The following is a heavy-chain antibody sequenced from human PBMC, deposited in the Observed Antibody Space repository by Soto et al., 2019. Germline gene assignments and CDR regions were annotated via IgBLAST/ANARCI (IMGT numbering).Heavy chain of an antibody. V-gene: IGHV3-48*03. J-gene: IGHJ4*02. Sequence: GGSLRLSCEASGFDFRIYEMNWVRQAPGKGLERLSYIGSTGSTIYYADSVKGRFTISRDDGKNSVYLQMNTLRAEDTAVYYCARRGYSGYDWGWYFDFWGQGTPVTVSS. D-gene: IGHD5-12*01. CDR3: ARRGYSGYDWGWYFDF. CDR1: GFDFRIYE. CDR2: IGSTGSTI.